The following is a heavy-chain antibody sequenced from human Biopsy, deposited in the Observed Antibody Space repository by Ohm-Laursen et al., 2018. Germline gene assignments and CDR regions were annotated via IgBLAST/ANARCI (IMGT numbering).Heavy chain of an antibody. Sequence: SLRLSCSASGFTFDDYAMHWVRPVPGKGLEWVSGISWNSDDIGYADSVKGRFTISRDNARNALHLQMNSLRTEDTALYYCAKDLGLNYSDRFLFYYGMDVWGRGTTVTVSS. V-gene: IGHV3-9*01. J-gene: IGHJ6*02. CDR1: GFTFDDYA. CDR2: ISWNSDDI. CDR3: AKDLGLNYSDRFLFYYGMDV. D-gene: IGHD4-17*01.